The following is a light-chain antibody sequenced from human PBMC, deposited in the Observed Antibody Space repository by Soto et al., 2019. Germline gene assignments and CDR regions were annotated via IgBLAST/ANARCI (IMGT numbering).Light chain of an antibody. J-gene: IGKJ2*01. CDR2: AAS. CDR3: QHYGDSPPYT. Sequence: EIVLTQSPGTLSLSPGQRATLSCRASQTLRGKFLAWYQQKHGPAPRLLIYAASSRAAGIPDKFSGRGSGKDVALTISTLEPEDFAMYYCQHYGDSPPYTFGQGTKLEIK. V-gene: IGKV3-20*01. CDR1: QTLRGKF.